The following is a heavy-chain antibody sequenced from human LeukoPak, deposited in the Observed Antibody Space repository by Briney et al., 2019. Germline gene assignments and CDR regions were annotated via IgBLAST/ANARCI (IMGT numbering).Heavy chain of an antibody. V-gene: IGHV3-7*01. Sequence: PGGSLRLSCAASGFTVISYWMSWVRQAPGKWLEWVANIKQDGSETYYVGSVKGRFTISRDNAKNSLYPQMNSLRAEDTAVYYCAREMATTLDYWGQGTLVTVSS. J-gene: IGHJ4*02. CDR1: GFTVISYW. CDR2: IKQDGSET. CDR3: AREMATTLDY. D-gene: IGHD5-24*01.